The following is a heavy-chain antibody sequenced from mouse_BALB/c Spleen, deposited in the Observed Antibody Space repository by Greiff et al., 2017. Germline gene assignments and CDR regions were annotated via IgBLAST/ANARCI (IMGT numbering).Heavy chain of an antibody. Sequence: QVQLKESGPGLVAPSQSLSITCTVSGFSLTSYGVHWVRQPPGKGLEWLGVIWAGGSTNYNSALMSRLSISKDNSKSQVFLKMNSLQTDDTAMYYCARDRTHTYYYAMDYWGQGTSVTVSS. V-gene: IGHV2-9*02. CDR1: GFSLTSYG. J-gene: IGHJ4*01. CDR2: IWAGGST. CDR3: ARDRTHTYYYAMDY.